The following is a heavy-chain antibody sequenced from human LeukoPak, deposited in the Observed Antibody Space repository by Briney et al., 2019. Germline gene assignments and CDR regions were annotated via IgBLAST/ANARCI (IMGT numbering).Heavy chain of an antibody. J-gene: IGHJ4*02. CDR3: ARSLSLRYCDW. CDR1: GGSVSSGIYY. D-gene: IGHD3-9*01. V-gene: IGHV4-61*01. CDR2: IYFSGST. Sequence: SETLSLTCTVSGGSVSSGIYYWSWIRQPPAKGPEWIGYIYFSGSTNYNPSLKRRVTISVDTSTNQFSLKLSSVTAADTAVYFCARSLSLRYCDWWGPGTLVTVSS.